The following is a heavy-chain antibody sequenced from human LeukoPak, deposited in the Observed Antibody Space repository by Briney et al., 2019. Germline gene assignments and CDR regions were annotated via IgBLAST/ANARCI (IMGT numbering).Heavy chain of an antibody. CDR2: IYYSGNT. CDR3: ARRAKDFWSNFDY. V-gene: IGHV4-39*01. J-gene: IGHJ4*02. Sequence: SETLSLTCTVSGGSISSNIYYCGWIRQPPGKGLEWIGTIYYSGNTYYNPSLKSRVTISVDTSKNQFSLKLSSVTAADTAVYYCARRAKDFWSNFDYWGQGTLVTVSS. D-gene: IGHD3-3*01. CDR1: GGSISSNIYY.